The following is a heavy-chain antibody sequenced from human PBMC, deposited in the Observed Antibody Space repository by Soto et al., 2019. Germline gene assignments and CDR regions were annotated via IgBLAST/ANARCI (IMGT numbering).Heavy chain of an antibody. CDR2: IWYDGSNK. CDR3: ARRQGGSGSSYFDY. J-gene: IGHJ4*02. D-gene: IGHD3-10*01. V-gene: IGHV3-33*01. CDR1: GFTFSSYG. Sequence: QVQLVESGGGVVQPVRSLRLSCAASGFTFSSYGMHWVRQAPGKGLEWVAVIWYDGSNKYYADSVKGRFTISRDNSKNTRYLQMNSLRAEDTAVYYCARRQGGSGSSYFDYWGQGTLVTVSS.